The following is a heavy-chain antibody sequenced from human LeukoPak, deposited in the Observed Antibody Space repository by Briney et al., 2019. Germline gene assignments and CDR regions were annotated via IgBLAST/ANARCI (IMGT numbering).Heavy chain of an antibody. CDR1: GFTFSNYW. Sequence: GGSLRRSCAASGFTFSNYWMHWVRQAPGKGLVWVSRISADESSTAYADSVKGRFTISRDNAKNTLYLQMNSLRAEDTAVYYCAKLPYYYDSSDYSLGYWGQGTLVTVSS. CDR2: ISADESST. CDR3: AKLPYYYDSSDYSLGY. D-gene: IGHD3-22*01. V-gene: IGHV3-74*01. J-gene: IGHJ4*02.